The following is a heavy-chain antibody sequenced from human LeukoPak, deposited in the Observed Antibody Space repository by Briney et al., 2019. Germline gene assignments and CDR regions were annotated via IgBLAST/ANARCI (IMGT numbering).Heavy chain of an antibody. J-gene: IGHJ4*02. V-gene: IGHV3-66*01. Sequence: GGSLRLSCAVSGVTVSSNHMSWVRQAPGKGLGWVSAIYSGGGTYYADSVKGRFTLSRDIPKNTLYLQMNSLRAEDTAVYYCVRDASWGQGTLVTVSS. CDR3: VRDAS. CDR1: GVTVSSNH. CDR2: IYSGGGT.